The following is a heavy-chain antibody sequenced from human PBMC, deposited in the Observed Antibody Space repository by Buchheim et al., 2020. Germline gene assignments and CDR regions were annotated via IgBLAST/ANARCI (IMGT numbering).Heavy chain of an antibody. Sequence: QLQLQESGPGLVKPSETLSLTCTVSGVSISSSRYYWGWIRQPPGKGLEWIGTIYYSGSTYQNPSLKSRVTISVDTSKNQFSLKLSSVTAADTAVYYCARGLYGDRENWFDPWGQGTL. CDR3: ARGLYGDRENWFDP. V-gene: IGHV4-39*07. CDR2: IYYSGST. CDR1: GVSISSSRYY. D-gene: IGHD4-17*01. J-gene: IGHJ5*02.